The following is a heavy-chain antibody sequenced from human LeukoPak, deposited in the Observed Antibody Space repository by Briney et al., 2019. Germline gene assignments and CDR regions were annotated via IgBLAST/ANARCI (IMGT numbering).Heavy chain of an antibody. V-gene: IGHV1-46*01. CDR1: GYTFTSYY. D-gene: IGHD1-26*01. CDR2: INPSGGST. CDR3: ARDLSRSYFKTGPY. Sequence: GASVKVSCKASGYTFTSYYMHWVRQAPGQGLEWMGIINPSGGSTSYAQKFQGRVTMTTDTSTSTAYMELRSLRSDDTAVYYCARDLSRSYFKTGPYWGQGTLVTVSS. J-gene: IGHJ4*02.